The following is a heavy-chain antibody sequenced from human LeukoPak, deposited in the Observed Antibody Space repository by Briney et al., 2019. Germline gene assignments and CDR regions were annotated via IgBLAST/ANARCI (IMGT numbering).Heavy chain of an antibody. Sequence: SETLSLTCAVSGGSSSTDHWGWIRQPPGMGLEFVGCVHHTGNTSYHPALKSRVTISRDTSNNHFSLNLRSVTASDTAVYYCVRHHYARLSDDWGEGCLVTVSS. D-gene: IGHD4-17*01. CDR1: GGSSSTDH. CDR3: VRHHYARLSDD. V-gene: IGHV4-59*08. CDR2: VHHTGNT. J-gene: IGHJ4*02.